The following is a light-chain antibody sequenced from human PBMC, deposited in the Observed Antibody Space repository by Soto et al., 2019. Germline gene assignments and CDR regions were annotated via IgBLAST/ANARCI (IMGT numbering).Light chain of an antibody. Sequence: SYALTQPPWVTVDTGQTARLNNGGNKIGTKRVQWYQQKPGQAPVLGVYDDSDRHSGCRERFSGPNSGNTGPLTISRDAAVDEGDYYCQVWDSSSDVFGTGSRITGL. V-gene: IGLV3-21*02. CDR1: KIGTKR. J-gene: IGLJ1*01. CDR2: DDS. CDR3: QVWDSSSDV.